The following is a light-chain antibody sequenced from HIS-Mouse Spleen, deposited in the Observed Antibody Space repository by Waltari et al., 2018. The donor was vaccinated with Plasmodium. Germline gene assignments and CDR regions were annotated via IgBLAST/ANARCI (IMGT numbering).Light chain of an antibody. CDR2: DVS. Sequence: QSALTHPASVSGSPGQSITISCTGTSSAVGGYNYVSWCQHHPGKAPKLMIYDVSNRPSGVSNRFSGSKSGNTASLTISGLQAEDEADYYCSSYTSSSTLNYVFGTGTKVTVL. CDR3: SSYTSSSTLNYV. CDR1: SSAVGGYNY. V-gene: IGLV2-14*03. J-gene: IGLJ1*01.